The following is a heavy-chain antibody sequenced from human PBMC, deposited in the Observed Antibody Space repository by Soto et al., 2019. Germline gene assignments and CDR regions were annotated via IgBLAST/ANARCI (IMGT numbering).Heavy chain of an antibody. CDR2: ITASGGST. D-gene: IGHD3-16*02. J-gene: IGHJ4*02. V-gene: IGHV3-23*01. Sequence: GGSLRLSCAASGFTFSKYAMSWVRQAPGKGLEWVSVITASGGSTYYGDSVRGRFTISRDNSRTTLFLQMSRLRAEDTAVYYCESQLMGPDMITFGRVIAAFVYWCQATLVSVSS. CDR1: GFTFSKYA. CDR3: ESQLMGPDMITFGRVIAAFVY.